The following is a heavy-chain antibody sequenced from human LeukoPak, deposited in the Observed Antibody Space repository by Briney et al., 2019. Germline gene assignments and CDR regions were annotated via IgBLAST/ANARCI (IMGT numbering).Heavy chain of an antibody. D-gene: IGHD6-25*01. J-gene: IGHJ4*02. CDR1: GFTFGSYW. Sequence: GGSLRLSCAASGFTFGSYWMHWVRQAPGKGLVWVSRINTDGSSTSYADSVKGRFTISRDNAKNTLYLQMNSLRAEDTAVYYCARERAATGFDYWGQGTLVTVSS. V-gene: IGHV3-74*01. CDR2: INTDGSST. CDR3: ARERAATGFDY.